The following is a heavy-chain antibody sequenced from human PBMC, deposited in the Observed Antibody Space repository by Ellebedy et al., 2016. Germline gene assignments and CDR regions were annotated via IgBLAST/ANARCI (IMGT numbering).Heavy chain of an antibody. CDR3: ARESGVGCSGTICHTKLDY. CDR2: INHSGSA. J-gene: IGHJ4*02. Sequence: GSLRLXXTVYGVSLSGYYWSWIRQSPGQGLEWIGEINHSGSANYNPSLKSRVTISVDTSKTQFSLKLSSVTAADTAMYYCARESGVGCSGTICHTKLDYWGQGTLVTVSS. CDR1: GVSLSGYY. D-gene: IGHD2-2*02. V-gene: IGHV4-34*01.